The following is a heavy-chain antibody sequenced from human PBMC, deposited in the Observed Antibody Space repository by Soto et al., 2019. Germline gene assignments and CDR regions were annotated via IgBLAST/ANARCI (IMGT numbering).Heavy chain of an antibody. CDR3: AKHGGPSYSYYMDV. J-gene: IGHJ6*03. V-gene: IGHV3-23*01. CDR2: IRGSGDVT. D-gene: IGHD3-3*01. Sequence: GGSLRLSCAASGFTFSNAWMNWVRQAPGKGLEWVSVIRGSGDVTYYADSVQGRFAISRDNSKNTLYLQMNSLRDEDTAIYYCAKHGGPSYSYYMDVWGKGTTVTVSS. CDR1: GFTFSNAW.